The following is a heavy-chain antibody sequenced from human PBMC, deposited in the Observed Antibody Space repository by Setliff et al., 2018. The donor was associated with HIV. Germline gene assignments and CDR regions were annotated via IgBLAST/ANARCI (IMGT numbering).Heavy chain of an antibody. Sequence: ETLSLTCSVSGVSITNSSYYWGWIRQPPGKGLEWLGNFYYSGSTHYNPSLRSRVTISLDTSKSALDTSKSLFSLKLSSVTAADTAVYYCARGRAYMDVWGKGTTVTVSS. CDR2: FYYSGST. J-gene: IGHJ6*03. D-gene: IGHD3-10*01. CDR1: GVSITNSSYY. V-gene: IGHV4-39*07. CDR3: ARGRAYMDV.